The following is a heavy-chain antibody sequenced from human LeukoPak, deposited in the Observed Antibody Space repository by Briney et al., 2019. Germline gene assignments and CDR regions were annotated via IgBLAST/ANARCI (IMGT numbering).Heavy chain of an antibody. V-gene: IGHV3-7*03. J-gene: IGHJ6*02. CDR3: ARSSYRDYYYGMDV. CDR1: GFTFSMYW. CDR2: IKQDGSEK. D-gene: IGHD2-15*01. Sequence: PGGSLRLSCAAVGFTFSMYWMSWVRQAPGKGLEWVANIKQDGSEKYYVDSVKGRFTISRDNAKNSLYLQMNSLRAEDTAVYYCARSSYRDYYYGMDVWGQGTTVTVSS.